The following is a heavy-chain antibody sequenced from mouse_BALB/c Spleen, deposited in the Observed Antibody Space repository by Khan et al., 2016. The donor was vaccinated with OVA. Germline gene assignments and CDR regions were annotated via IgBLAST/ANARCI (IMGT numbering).Heavy chain of an antibody. D-gene: IGHD2-3*01. CDR1: GFNIKDTY. V-gene: IGHV14-3*02. CDR2: IAPANGNT. Sequence: DVKLQESGAELVKPGASVKLSCTASGFNIKDTYLHWVKQRPEQGLEWIGRIAPANGNTKYDPKFQGKATITADTSSNTTYLQLNSLTSEDTAVYDLAHPSYDPRDFEVWGAGTTVTVSS. J-gene: IGHJ1*01. CDR3: AHPSYDPRDFEV.